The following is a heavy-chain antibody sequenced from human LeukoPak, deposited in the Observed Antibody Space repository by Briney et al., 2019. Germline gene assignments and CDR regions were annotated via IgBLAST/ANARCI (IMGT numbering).Heavy chain of an antibody. D-gene: IGHD5-12*01. CDR2: IYYSGST. V-gene: IGHV4-39*01. CDR3: ARLSGYDSFVDY. J-gene: IGHJ4*02. Sequence: PSETLSLTCTVSGGSISSSSYYWGWIRQPPGKGLEWIGSIYYSGSTYYNPSLKSRVTISVDTSKNQSSLKLSSVTAADTAVYYCARLSGYDSFVDYWGQGTLVTVSS. CDR1: GGSISSSSYY.